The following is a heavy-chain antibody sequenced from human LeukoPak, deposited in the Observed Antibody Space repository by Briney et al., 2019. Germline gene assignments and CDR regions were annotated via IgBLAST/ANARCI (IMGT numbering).Heavy chain of an antibody. CDR2: IYPGDSDT. D-gene: IGHD3-22*01. J-gene: IGHJ3*02. V-gene: IGHV5-51*01. CDR1: GYSFTSYW. Sequence: GESLQISCKGSGYSFTSYWIGWVRQLPGKGLEWMGIIYPGDSDTRYSPSFQGQVTISADKSISTAYLQWSSLKASDTAMYYCARLGTMTEDAFDIWGQGTMVTVSS. CDR3: ARLGTMTEDAFDI.